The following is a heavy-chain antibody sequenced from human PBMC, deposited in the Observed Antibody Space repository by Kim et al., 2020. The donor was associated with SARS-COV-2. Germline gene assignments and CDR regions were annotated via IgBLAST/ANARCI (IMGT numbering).Heavy chain of an antibody. D-gene: IGHD3-22*01. Sequence: SETLSLTCTVSGGSISSYYWSWIRQPPGKGLECIGYIYYSGSTNYNPSLKSRVTISVDTSKNQFSLKLSSVTAADTAVYYCARHRTPRITMIVVAPGGMDVWGQGTTVTVSS. CDR2: IYYSGST. V-gene: IGHV4-59*08. CDR3: ARHRTPRITMIVVAPGGMDV. CDR1: GGSISSYY. J-gene: IGHJ6*02.